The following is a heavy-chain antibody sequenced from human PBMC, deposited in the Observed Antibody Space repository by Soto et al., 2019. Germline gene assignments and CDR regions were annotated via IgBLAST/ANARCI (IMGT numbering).Heavy chain of an antibody. V-gene: IGHV3-48*04. CDR3: ARDPPDSGYDYQFDY. J-gene: IGHJ4*02. D-gene: IGHD5-12*01. CDR2: ISTSSSNI. Sequence: EVQLVESGGGLVQPGGSLRLSCAASGFTFSAFNMNWVRQAPGKGLEWVSYISTSSSNIYYADSVKGRFTISRDNAKSSLHLQMNSLRVEDTAVYYCARDPPDSGYDYQFDYWGQGTLVTVSS. CDR1: GFTFSAFN.